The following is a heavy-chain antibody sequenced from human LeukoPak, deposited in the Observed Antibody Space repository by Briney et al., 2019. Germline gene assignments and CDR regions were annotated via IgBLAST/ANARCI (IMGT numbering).Heavy chain of an antibody. J-gene: IGHJ4*02. CDR1: GFTFSDYY. Sequence: GGSLRLSCAASGFTFSDYYMFWIRQAPGKGLEWVSYISNSGRTIYYADSVKGRFTISRDNAKNSLYLQMNSLRAEDTAVYYCARQTWSGYYSFDYWGQGTLVTVSS. CDR3: ARQTWSGYYSFDY. CDR2: ISNSGRTI. V-gene: IGHV3-11*04. D-gene: IGHD3-3*01.